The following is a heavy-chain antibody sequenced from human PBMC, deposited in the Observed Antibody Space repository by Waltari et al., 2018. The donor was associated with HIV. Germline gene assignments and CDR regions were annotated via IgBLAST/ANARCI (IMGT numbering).Heavy chain of an antibody. CDR3: ARRYGNDGIDV. V-gene: IGHV4-39*01. CDR1: GASTSSYSHY. CDR2: IYSTGST. D-gene: IGHD2-15*01. Sequence: QQQLRESGPGLVKPSETLSLTCTVSGASTSSYSHYWGWIRHPAGKGLEWIATIYSTGSTYYNPSLKSRVTISLDTSKNQFSLELNSVTAADTAVYYCARRYGNDGIDVWGQGTTVT. J-gene: IGHJ6*02.